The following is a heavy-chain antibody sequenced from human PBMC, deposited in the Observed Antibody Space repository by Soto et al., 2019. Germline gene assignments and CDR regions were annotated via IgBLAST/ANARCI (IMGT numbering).Heavy chain of an antibody. Sequence: QVQLQQWGAGLLKPSETLSLTCAVYGGSFSGYYWSWIRQPPGKGLEWIGEINHSGSTNYNPSLKSRVTISVDTSKNQFSLKLSSVTAADPAVYYCARGRITMVRGRDWFDPWGQGTLVTVSS. CDR1: GGSFSGYY. D-gene: IGHD3-10*01. V-gene: IGHV4-34*01. CDR3: ARGRITMVRGRDWFDP. J-gene: IGHJ5*02. CDR2: INHSGST.